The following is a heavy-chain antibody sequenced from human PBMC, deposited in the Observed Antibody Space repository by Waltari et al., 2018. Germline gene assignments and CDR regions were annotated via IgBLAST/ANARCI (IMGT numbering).Heavy chain of an antibody. V-gene: IGHV3-7*01. Sequence: EVQLVESGGGLVQPGGSLRLSCAASGFTFSSYLMSWVRQAPGKGLEWVANIKQDGSEKYYVDSVKGRFTISRDNAKNSLYLQMDSLRAEDTAVYYCASLEPYYDILTSYYGTGGYWGQGTLVTVSS. CDR1: GFTFSSYL. J-gene: IGHJ4*02. CDR3: ASLEPYYDILTSYYGTGGY. CDR2: IKQDGSEK. D-gene: IGHD3-9*01.